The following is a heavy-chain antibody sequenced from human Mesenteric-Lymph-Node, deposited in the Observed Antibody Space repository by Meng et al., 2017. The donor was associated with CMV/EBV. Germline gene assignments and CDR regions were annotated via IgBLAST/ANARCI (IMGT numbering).Heavy chain of an antibody. CDR2: ISYDGSNK. V-gene: IGHV3-30*19. CDR3: ARDRAWDGMDV. CDR1: GFTFSSYG. D-gene: IGHD3-16*01. Sequence: GESLKISCAASGFTFSSYGMHWVRQAPGKGLEWVAVISYDGSNKYYADSVKGRFTISRDNSKNTLYLQMNGLRTEDTAVYYCARDRAWDGMDVWGQGTTVTVSS. J-gene: IGHJ6*02.